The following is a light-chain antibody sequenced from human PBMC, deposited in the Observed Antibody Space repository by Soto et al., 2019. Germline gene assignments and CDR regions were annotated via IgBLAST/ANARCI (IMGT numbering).Light chain of an antibody. V-gene: IGKV3D-15*01. CDR2: DVS. Sequence: EIVMTQSPATLSVSPGERATLSCRASQSVSRNLAWYQQKVGQAPRLLIYDVSSRATGVPARFSGSGSGTDFTLTISSLQSEDFALYYCQQYKNWPPLTFGGGTKVESK. CDR1: QSVSRN. CDR3: QQYKNWPPLT. J-gene: IGKJ4*01.